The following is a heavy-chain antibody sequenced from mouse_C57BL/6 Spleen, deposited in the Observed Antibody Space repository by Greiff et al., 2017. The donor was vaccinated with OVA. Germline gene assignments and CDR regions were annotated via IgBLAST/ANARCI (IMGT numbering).Heavy chain of an antibody. J-gene: IGHJ3*01. CDR1: GYTFTDYE. CDR3: SYGPFAY. V-gene: IGHV1-15*01. D-gene: IGHD1-1*02. Sequence: VQLQESGAELVRPGASVTLSCKASGYTFTDYEMHWVKQTPVHGLEWIGAIDPETGGTAYNQKFKGKAILTADKSSSTAYMELRSLTSEDSAVYYCSYGPFAYWGQGTLVTVSA. CDR2: IDPETGGT.